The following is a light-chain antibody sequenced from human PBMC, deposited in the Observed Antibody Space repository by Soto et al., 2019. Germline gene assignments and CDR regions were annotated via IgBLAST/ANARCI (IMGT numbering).Light chain of an antibody. J-gene: IGKJ1*01. CDR3: LQYFRWRT. Sequence: EIVMTQSPATLSVSPGERATLSCRASQSLSSSLAWYQQKPGQAPRLLIYDASTRATDIPARFSGSGSGTEFTRTISSLQSEDSAVYYCLQYFRWRTFGQGTKVEIK. CDR2: DAS. CDR1: QSLSSS. V-gene: IGKV3-15*01.